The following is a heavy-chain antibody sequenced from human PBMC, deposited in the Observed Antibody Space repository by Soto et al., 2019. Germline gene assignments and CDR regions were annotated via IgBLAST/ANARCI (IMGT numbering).Heavy chain of an antibody. CDR3: TTDGGIVGATTGGYYFDY. J-gene: IGHJ4*02. Sequence: GGSLRLSCAASGFTFSNAWMNWVRQAPGKGLEWVGRIKSKTDGGTTDYAAPVKGRCTISRDDSKNTLYLQMNSLKTEDTAVYYCTTDGGIVGATTGGYYFDYWGQGTLVTVSS. CDR1: GFTFSNAW. V-gene: IGHV3-15*07. D-gene: IGHD1-26*01. CDR2: IKSKTDGGTT.